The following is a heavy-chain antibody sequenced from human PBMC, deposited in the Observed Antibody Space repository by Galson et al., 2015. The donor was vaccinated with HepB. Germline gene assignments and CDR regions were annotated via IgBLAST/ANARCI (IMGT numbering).Heavy chain of an antibody. CDR2: INHSGST. CDR3: ARAGLGVAGIPTRASVFDY. CDR1: GGSFSGYY. V-gene: IGHV4-34*01. D-gene: IGHD6-19*01. Sequence: SETLSLTCAVYGGSFSGYYWSWIRQPPGKGLEWIGEINHSGSTNYNPSLKSRVTISVDTSKNQFSLKLSSVTAADTAVYYCARAGLGVAGIPTRASVFDYWGQGTLVTVSS. J-gene: IGHJ4*02.